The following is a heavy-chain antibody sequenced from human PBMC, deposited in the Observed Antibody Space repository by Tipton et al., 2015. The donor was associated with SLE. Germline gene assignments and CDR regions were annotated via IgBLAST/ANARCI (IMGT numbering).Heavy chain of an antibody. CDR3: VKERITLES. Sequence: SLRLSCVASGFTIATYAINWVRQAPGKGLEWVSTITGGGGTPYYADSVKGRFTVSRDDSMNTVYLQMNSLRDEDTALYYCVKERITLESWGQGTPVTVSS. J-gene: IGHJ4*02. CDR2: ITGGGGTP. V-gene: IGHV3-23*01. CDR1: GFTIATYA. D-gene: IGHD3-10*01.